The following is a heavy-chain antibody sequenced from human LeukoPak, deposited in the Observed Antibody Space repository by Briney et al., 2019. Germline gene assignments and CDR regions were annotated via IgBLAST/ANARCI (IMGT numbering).Heavy chain of an antibody. V-gene: IGHV2-5*01. CDR1: GFSLSDTAVG. CDR3: THSSGWTTDF. D-gene: IGHD6-19*01. Sequence: SGPTLVKPTQTLTLTCTFSGFSLSDTAVGVHWIRRPPRKALEWLALVYWNDDNKYSPSLRSRLTVTKDSSKNQVVLTMTNMDPVDTATYYCTHSSGWTTDFWGQGILVTVSS. J-gene: IGHJ4*02. CDR2: VYWNDDN.